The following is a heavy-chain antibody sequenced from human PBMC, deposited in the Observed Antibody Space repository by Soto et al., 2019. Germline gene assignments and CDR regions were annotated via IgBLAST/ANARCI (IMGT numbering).Heavy chain of an antibody. V-gene: IGHV3-74*03. CDR3: VRADSDYYDGNGYLGRH. D-gene: IGHD3-22*01. J-gene: IGHJ4*02. CDR2: LKSDGSGT. CDR1: GFTFSSYW. Sequence: EVQLVESGGGLVQPGGSLRLSCAASGFTFSSYWMHWVRQAPGKGLVWVSRLKSDGSGTMYADSVKGRLTISRDNAKNTLYLQIARLRVEGTAVYYCVRADSDYYDGNGYLGRHWGQGTLVSVSS.